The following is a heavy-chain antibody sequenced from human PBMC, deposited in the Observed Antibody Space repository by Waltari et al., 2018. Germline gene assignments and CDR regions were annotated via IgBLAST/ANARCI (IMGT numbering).Heavy chain of an antibody. CDR2: INHSGST. D-gene: IGHD3-10*01. V-gene: IGHV4-34*01. CDR3: ARGGYYYAPRGFDY. CDR1: GGSFSGYY. J-gene: IGHJ4*02. Sequence: QVQLQQWGAGLLKPSETLSLTCAVYGGSFSGYYWSWIRQPPGKGLEWIGEINHSGSTNDNPSLKSRVTISVDTSKNQFSLKLSSVTAADTAVYYCARGGYYYAPRGFDYWGQGTLVTVSS.